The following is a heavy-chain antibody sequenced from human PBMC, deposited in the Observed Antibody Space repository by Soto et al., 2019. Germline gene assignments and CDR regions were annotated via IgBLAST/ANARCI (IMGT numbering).Heavy chain of an antibody. CDR1: GGTFSSYA. CDR3: ASPPTTGTYYYYGMDV. Sequence: QVQLVQSGAEVKKPGSSVKVSCKASGGTFSSYAISWVRQAPGQGLEWMGGIIPIFGTANYAQKFQGRVTITADESTSTAYMELSRLRYEDTAVYYCASPPTTGTYYYYGMDVWGQGTTVTVSS. J-gene: IGHJ6*02. CDR2: IIPIFGTA. V-gene: IGHV1-69*12. D-gene: IGHD4-17*01.